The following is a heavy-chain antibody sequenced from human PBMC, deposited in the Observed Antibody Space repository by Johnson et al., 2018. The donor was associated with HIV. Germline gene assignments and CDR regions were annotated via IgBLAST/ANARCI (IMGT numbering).Heavy chain of an antibody. J-gene: IGHJ3*02. Sequence: VQLVESGGGLVQPGGSLRLSCAASGFTFSSYDIHWVRQATGKGLESVSPIGPAADTYYPGSVKGRFTISRDKAKDTLHLQMNSLRAEDTAVYYCAREWGMITFGGVIPRNAFDIWGQGTMVTVSS. CDR1: GFTFSSYD. CDR2: IGPAADT. CDR3: AREWGMITFGGVIPRNAFDI. V-gene: IGHV3-13*01. D-gene: IGHD3-16*01.